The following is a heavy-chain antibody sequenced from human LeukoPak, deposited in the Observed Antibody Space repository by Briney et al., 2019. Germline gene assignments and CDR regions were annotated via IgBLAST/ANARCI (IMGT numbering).Heavy chain of an antibody. V-gene: IGHV3-23*01. D-gene: IGHD6-6*01. CDR1: GFTFSSYA. Sequence: GGSLRLSCAASGFTFSSYAMSWVRQDPGKGLEWVSAISGSGGSTYYADSVKGRFTISRDNSKNTLYLQMNSLRAEDTAVYYCAKTTYSSYGNFDYWGQGTLVTVSS. CDR3: AKTTYSSYGNFDY. CDR2: ISGSGGST. J-gene: IGHJ4*02.